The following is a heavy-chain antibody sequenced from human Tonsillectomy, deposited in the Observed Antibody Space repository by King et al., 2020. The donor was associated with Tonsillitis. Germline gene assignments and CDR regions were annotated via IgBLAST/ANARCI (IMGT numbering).Heavy chain of an antibody. J-gene: IGHJ4*02. CDR2: IDWDDDK. Sequence: TLQESGPALVKPTQTLTLTCTFSGFSLTTSGMCVSWIRQPPGKALEWLALIDWDDDKSYSTSLKTRLTISKDTSKNQVVLTMTNMDPVDTATYYCARINNDFWSGYADFWGRGTLVTVSS. CDR3: ARINNDFWSGYADF. CDR1: GFSLTTSGMC. V-gene: IGHV2-70*01. D-gene: IGHD3-3*01.